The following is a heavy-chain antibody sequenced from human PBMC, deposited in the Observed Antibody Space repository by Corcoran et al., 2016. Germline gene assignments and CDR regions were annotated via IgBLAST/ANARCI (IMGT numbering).Heavy chain of an antibody. CDR3: STSRTLDY. J-gene: IGHJ4*02. Sequence: EVQLVESGGGLVKPGGSLRLSCAGSGFNFSNAWMNWVRQAPGKGLEWVGRIKSYANGGTIDFAAPLRGRISISRDDSKNTADLQLNSLITEDTAVYYWSTSRTLDYWGQGTLVTVSS. V-gene: IGHV3-15*01. CDR1: GFNFSNAW. CDR2: IKSYANGGTI.